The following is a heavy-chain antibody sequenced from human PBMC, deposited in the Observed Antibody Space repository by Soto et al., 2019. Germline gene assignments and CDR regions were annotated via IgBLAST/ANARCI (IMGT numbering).Heavy chain of an antibody. CDR1: GGSISSGDYF. J-gene: IGHJ3*01. V-gene: IGHV4-31*03. D-gene: IGHD3-22*01. Sequence: QVQLQESGPGLVKPSQTLSLTCTVSGGSISSGDYFWSWIRQHPGKGLEWIGYIYYSGVSSYYNPSLKSRVTISVEASENQISLKLSSVTAADTAVYYCARNYYDSNTFLSRRQHAFDLWGQGTMVTVSS. CDR3: ARNYYDSNTFLSRRQHAFDL. CDR2: IYYSGVSS.